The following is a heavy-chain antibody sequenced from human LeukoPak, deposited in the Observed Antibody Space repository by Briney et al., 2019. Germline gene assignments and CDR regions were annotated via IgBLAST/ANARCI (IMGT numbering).Heavy chain of an antibody. D-gene: IGHD6-13*01. CDR3: ATGYSSTWYYFDY. Sequence: TSETLSLTCTVSGDSISIYYWSWIRQPPGKGLECIGYIYHSGSTNYNPSLKSRVTISADTSKDQFSLKLASVTAADTAVYYCATGYSSTWYYFDYWGQGTLVTVSS. CDR1: GDSISIYY. J-gene: IGHJ4*02. CDR2: IYHSGST. V-gene: IGHV4-59*01.